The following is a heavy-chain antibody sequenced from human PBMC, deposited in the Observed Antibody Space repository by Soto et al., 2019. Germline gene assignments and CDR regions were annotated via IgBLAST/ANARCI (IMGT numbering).Heavy chain of an antibody. CDR1: GFTFNSYA. CDR2: IGTDGNT. V-gene: IGHV3-23*01. Sequence: GGSLRLSCAASGFTFNSYAMNWVRQAPGKGLAWVSAIGTDGNTYYANSVKGRFTISRDNSRTTLYLQMNSLRVEDTALYYCVRKYPGTRPFDFWGQGTLVTVSS. CDR3: VRKYPGTRPFDF. J-gene: IGHJ4*01. D-gene: IGHD2-2*01.